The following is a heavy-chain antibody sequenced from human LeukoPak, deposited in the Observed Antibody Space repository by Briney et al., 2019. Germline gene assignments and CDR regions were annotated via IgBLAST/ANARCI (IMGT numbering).Heavy chain of an antibody. J-gene: IGHJ4*02. CDR2: ISSSSRTI. CDR3: AKESPYGSGPRGFWGY. V-gene: IGHV3-48*01. D-gene: IGHD3-10*01. CDR1: GFTFSRYS. Sequence: PGGSLRLSCAASGFTFSRYSMNWVRQAPGKGLEWVSYISSSSRTIYYADSVKGRFTISRDNSKNTLYLQMNSLRAEDTAVYYCAKESPYGSGPRGFWGYWGQGTLVTVPS.